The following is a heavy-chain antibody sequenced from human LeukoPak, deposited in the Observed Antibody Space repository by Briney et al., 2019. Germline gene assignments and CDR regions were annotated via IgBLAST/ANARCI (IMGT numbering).Heavy chain of an antibody. V-gene: IGHV3-30*18. CDR3: AKEYCSSTSCSFDY. CDR1: GFTFSSYG. J-gene: IGHJ4*02. CDR2: ISYDGSNK. D-gene: IGHD2-2*01. Sequence: GGSLRLSCAASGFTFSSYGMHWVRQAPGKGLEWVAVISYDGSNKYYAGSVKGRFTISRDNSKNTLYLQMNSLRAEDTAVYYCAKEYCSSTSCSFDYWGQGTLVTVSS.